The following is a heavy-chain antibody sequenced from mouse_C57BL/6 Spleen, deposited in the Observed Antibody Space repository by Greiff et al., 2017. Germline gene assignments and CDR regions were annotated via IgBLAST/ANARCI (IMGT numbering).Heavy chain of an antibody. CDR3: TTFSTTVVATDY. J-gene: IGHJ2*01. D-gene: IGHD1-1*01. CDR2: IDPEDGDT. V-gene: IGHV14-1*01. CDR1: GFNIKDYY. Sequence: EVQLQQSGAELVRPGASVKLSCTASGFNIKDYYMHWVKQRPEQGLEWIGRIDPEDGDTEYAPKFQGKATMTADTSSNTAYLQLRSLTSEDTAVYYCTTFSTTVVATDYWGQGTTLTVSS.